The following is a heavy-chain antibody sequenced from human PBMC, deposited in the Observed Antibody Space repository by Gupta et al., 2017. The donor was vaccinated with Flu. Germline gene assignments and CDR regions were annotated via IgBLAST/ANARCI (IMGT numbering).Heavy chain of an antibody. Sequence: QLQLQESGPGLAKPSETLSLTCTVSGGPISSSTYYWSWMRQPPGKGLEWIGSFYNSGSTSYNPALKSRVTISADTSKSQFSLRLSSVTDADTAVYYCARHEWGVGLNYWGQGTLVTVSS. V-gene: IGHV4-39*01. CDR1: GGPISSSTYY. J-gene: IGHJ4*02. CDR2: FYNSGST. D-gene: IGHD2-8*01. CDR3: ARHEWGVGLNY.